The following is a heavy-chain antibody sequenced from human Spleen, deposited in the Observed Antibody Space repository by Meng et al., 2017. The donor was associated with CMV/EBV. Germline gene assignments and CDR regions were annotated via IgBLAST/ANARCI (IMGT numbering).Heavy chain of an antibody. V-gene: IGHV3-11*01. CDR1: GFTFSDYY. CDR2: ISGSGRTI. D-gene: IGHD4-17*01. Sequence: ASGFTFSDYYMSWIRQAPGKGLEWVSSISGSGRTIHYADSVKGRFTISRDTAKNPLYLQMNSLRAEDTAVYYCARAGDYGGDYFDYWGQGTLVTVSS. J-gene: IGHJ4*02. CDR3: ARAGDYGGDYFDY.